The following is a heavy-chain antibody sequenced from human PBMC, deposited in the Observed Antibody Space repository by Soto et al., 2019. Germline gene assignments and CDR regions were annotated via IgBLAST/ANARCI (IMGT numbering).Heavy chain of an antibody. CDR2: IRSKADSYAT. D-gene: IGHD2-21*02. J-gene: IGHJ5*02. Sequence: EVQLVESGGGLVQPGGSLKLSCAASGFTLSGSRIHWVRQASGKGLEWVGRIRSKADSYATAYAASVKGRFTISRDDSKNTASLQMNSLKTEDTAVYYCTSQYCGGDCSRVDPWGQGTLVTVSS. CDR3: TSQYCGGDCSRVDP. V-gene: IGHV3-73*02. CDR1: GFTLSGSR.